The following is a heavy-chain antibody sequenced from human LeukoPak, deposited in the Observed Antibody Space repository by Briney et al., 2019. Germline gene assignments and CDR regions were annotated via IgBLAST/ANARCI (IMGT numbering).Heavy chain of an antibody. Sequence: SETLSLTCIVSGGSISSSNYYWGWIRQSPGKGLKWIGSIYSRGSTYYNPSLKSRVIVSSDMSKNQFSLMLNSVTAADTAVYYCARLKYYYDSSGYRAEYFQHWGQGTLVTVSS. D-gene: IGHD3-22*01. CDR3: ARLKYYYDSSGYRAEYFQH. V-gene: IGHV4-39*07. J-gene: IGHJ1*01. CDR1: GGSISSSNYY. CDR2: IYSRGST.